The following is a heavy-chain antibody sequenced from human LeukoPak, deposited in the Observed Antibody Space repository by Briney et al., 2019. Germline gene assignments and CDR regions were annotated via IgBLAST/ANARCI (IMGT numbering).Heavy chain of an antibody. Sequence: PSETLSLTCTVSGGSISSHFWTWIRQPPGKGLEWIGYINYSGSTIYDPSLQSRVTISVDTSKNQFSLKLNTVTAADTAVYYCAREVVAPRDGYYYYYLDVWGKGTTVTISS. CDR3: AREVVAPRDGYYYYYLDV. CDR1: GGSISSHF. CDR2: INYSGST. V-gene: IGHV4-59*11. J-gene: IGHJ6*03. D-gene: IGHD2-15*01.